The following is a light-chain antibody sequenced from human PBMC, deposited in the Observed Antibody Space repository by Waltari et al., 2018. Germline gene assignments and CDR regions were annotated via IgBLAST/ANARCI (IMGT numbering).Light chain of an antibody. CDR2: GAS. CDR1: QSVTSSY. Sequence: EIALTQSPGPLSLSPGERATLSCRASQSVTSSYLAWYQQKPGQAPRLLIYGASSRATGIPDRFSGSGSGTDFTLTISRLEPEDSAVYYCQQYGSSPRTFGQGTKVEIK. CDR3: QQYGSSPRT. V-gene: IGKV3-20*01. J-gene: IGKJ1*01.